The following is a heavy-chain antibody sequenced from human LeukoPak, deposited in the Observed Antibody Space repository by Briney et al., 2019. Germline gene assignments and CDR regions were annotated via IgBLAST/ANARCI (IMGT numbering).Heavy chain of an antibody. CDR3: AREGEGTAYYYDSSGYYGHSADAFDI. D-gene: IGHD3-22*01. Sequence: PSETLSLTCTVSGGSISSYYWSWIRQPPGKGLEWIGYIYYSGSTNYNPSLKSRVTISVDTSKNQFSLKLSSVTAADTAVYYCAREGEGTAYYYDSSGYYGHSADAFDIWGQGTMVTVSS. CDR2: IYYSGST. V-gene: IGHV4-59*01. J-gene: IGHJ3*02. CDR1: GGSISSYY.